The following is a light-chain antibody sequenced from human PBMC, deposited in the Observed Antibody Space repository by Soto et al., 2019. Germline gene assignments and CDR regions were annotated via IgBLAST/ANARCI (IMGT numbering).Light chain of an antibody. J-gene: IGLJ1*01. V-gene: IGLV1-40*01. CDR1: SSNLGAGYD. Sequence: QAVVTQPPSVSGAPGQRVTISCTGNSSNLGAGYDVHWYQQLPGAAPKLVIFGNRNRPSGVPERFSGSKSGTSASLAISGLQADDEADYYCISYTVSRSYVFGPGTKLTVL. CDR2: GNR. CDR3: ISYTVSRSYV.